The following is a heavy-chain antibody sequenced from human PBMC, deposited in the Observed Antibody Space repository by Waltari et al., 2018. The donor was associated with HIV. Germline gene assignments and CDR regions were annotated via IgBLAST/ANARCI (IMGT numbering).Heavy chain of an antibody. CDR3: AKDHSSCVGRTCLVMDV. V-gene: IGHV3-23*01. CDR1: GFIFSGFA. J-gene: IGHJ6*01. D-gene: IGHD2-21*01. Sequence: EAQLLESGGGLVQPGGSLRLSCAPSGFIFSGFAMSWVRQAPGKGLGWVSTIAANGGATWYADSVKGRFSISRDNSKNTLSVQMNSLRVEDTAIYYCAKDHSSCVGRTCLVMDVWGQGTTVTVSS. CDR2: IAANGGAT.